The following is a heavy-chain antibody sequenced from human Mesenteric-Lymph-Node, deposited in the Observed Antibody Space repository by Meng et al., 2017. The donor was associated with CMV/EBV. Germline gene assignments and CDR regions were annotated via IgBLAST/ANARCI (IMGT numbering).Heavy chain of an antibody. J-gene: IGHJ6*02. D-gene: IGHD5-18*01. CDR3: ARLPTGIQLWANYGMDV. CDR1: GFTFSDYY. V-gene: IGHV3-11*06. Sequence: GESLKISCAASGFTFSDYYMSWIRQAPGKGLEWVSSISSSSSYIYYADSVKGRFTISRDNAKNSLYLQMNSLRAEDTAVYYCARLPTGIQLWANYGMDVWGQGTTVTVSS. CDR2: ISSSSSYI.